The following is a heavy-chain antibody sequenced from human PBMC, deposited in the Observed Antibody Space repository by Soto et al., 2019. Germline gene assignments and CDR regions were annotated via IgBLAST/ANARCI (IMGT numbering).Heavy chain of an antibody. CDR3: AKKSTDSSGYSDY. J-gene: IGHJ4*02. Sequence: EVQLLESGGGLVQPGGSRRLSCATSGFTVSNYGMSWVRQAPGKGLEWVSGISGSGGSSYYADSVKGRFTISRDNSKNTLNLQMDSLRAEDTAVYYCAKKSTDSSGYSDYWGQGTVVTVSS. CDR1: GFTVSNYG. V-gene: IGHV3-23*01. D-gene: IGHD2-2*01. CDR2: ISGSGGSS.